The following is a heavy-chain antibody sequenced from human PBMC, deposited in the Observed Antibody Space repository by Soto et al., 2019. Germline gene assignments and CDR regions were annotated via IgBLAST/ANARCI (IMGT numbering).Heavy chain of an antibody. CDR2: MSGDGRT. D-gene: IGHD3-22*01. J-gene: IGHJ4*02. CDR3: VKWHTSNFDSLPFTGFDF. V-gene: IGHV3-23*01. Sequence: PGGSLRLSCVGSGFTFSDSVMAWVRQAPGKGLEWLSVMSGDGRTRYALSVTGRFTISRDNSKNTLHLQMRSLRAEDEAAFYCVKWHTSNFDSLPFTGFDFWGQGTQVTVSS. CDR1: GFTFSDSV.